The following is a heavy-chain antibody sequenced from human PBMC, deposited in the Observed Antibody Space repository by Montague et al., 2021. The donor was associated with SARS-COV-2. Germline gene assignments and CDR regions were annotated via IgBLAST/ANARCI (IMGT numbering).Heavy chain of an antibody. Sequence: SLRLSCAASGFIFSSYEMNWVRQAPGKGLVWISYISGSGGGSTKHYTGSVKGRFTISRDNAKNSLYPQMNSLRVEDTAIYYCARDRDWDDWCGMDVWGQGTTVTVSS. D-gene: IGHD2-21*01. V-gene: IGHV3-48*03. CDR2: ISGSGGGSTK. CDR3: ARDRDWDDWCGMDV. J-gene: IGHJ6*02. CDR1: GFIFSSYE.